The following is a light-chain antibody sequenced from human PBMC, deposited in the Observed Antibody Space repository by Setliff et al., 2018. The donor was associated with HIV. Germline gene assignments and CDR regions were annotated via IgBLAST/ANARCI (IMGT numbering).Light chain of an antibody. CDR3: SSYTTSRQFV. CDR2: DVI. V-gene: IGLV2-14*03. Sequence: QSALTQPASVSGSPGQSVTISCTGTSSDVGAYNFVSWYQQHPGRAPKLMIYDVINRNSGVSIRFSGSKSGNAASLTISGLQAEDEADYYCSSYTTSRQFVFGSGTKVTVL. J-gene: IGLJ1*01. CDR1: SSDVGAYNF.